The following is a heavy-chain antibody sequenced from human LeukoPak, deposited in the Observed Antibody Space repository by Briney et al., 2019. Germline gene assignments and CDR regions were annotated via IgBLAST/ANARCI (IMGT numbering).Heavy chain of an antibody. Sequence: SETLSLTCTVSGGSISSYYWSWIRQPPGKGLEWIGYIYYSGSTNYNPSLKSRVTIPVDTSKNQFSLKLSSVTAADTAVYYCARDGGRGAAAVWGQGTLVTVSS. D-gene: IGHD6-13*01. V-gene: IGHV4-59*12. CDR3: ARDGGRGAAAV. J-gene: IGHJ4*02. CDR2: IYYSGST. CDR1: GGSISSYY.